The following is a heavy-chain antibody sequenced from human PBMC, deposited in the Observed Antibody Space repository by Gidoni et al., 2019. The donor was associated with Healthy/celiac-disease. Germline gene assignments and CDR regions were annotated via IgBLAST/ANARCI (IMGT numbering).Heavy chain of an antibody. J-gene: IGHJ6*02. V-gene: IGHV3-30-3*01. CDR3: ARDSYDSRYYYGMDV. CDR1: GFTFSSYA. CDR2: ISYDGSNK. D-gene: IGHD5-12*01. Sequence: QVQLVESGGGVVQPGRSLRLSCAASGFTFSSYAMHWVRQAPGKGLEWVAVISYDGSNKYYADSVKGRFTISRDNSKNTLYLQMNSLRAEDTAVYYCARDSYDSRYYYGMDVWGQGTTVTVSS.